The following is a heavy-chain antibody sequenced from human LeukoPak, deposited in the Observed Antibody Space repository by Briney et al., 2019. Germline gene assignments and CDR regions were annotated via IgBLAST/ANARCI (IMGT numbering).Heavy chain of an antibody. V-gene: IGHV1-2*06. D-gene: IGHD2-21*02. Sequence: ASVKVSCTPSGFPLTAYYIHWVRQAPRQGLEWMGRIYPNSGGSNYAQRFQGRVTMTWDTSIATVYMQLSGLTSDDTAVYYCARDWWGPDRTPAANWFNPWGQGTLVTVSS. CDR2: IYPNSGGS. CDR3: ARDWWGPDRTPAANWFNP. J-gene: IGHJ5*02. CDR1: GFPLTAYY.